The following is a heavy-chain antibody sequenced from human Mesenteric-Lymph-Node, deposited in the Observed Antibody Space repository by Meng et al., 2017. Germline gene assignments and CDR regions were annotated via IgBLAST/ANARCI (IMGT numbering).Heavy chain of an antibody. CDR1: GYTLTELS. CDR2: FDPEDGET. Sequence: ASVKVSCKVSGYTLTELSMHWVRQAPGKGLEWMGGFDPEDGETIYAQKFQGRVTITADESTSTAYMELSSLRSEDTAVYYCARDRIAGYCSGGSCYGYYYFDYWGQGTLVTVSS. D-gene: IGHD2-15*01. CDR3: ARDRIAGYCSGGSCYGYYYFDY. V-gene: IGHV1-24*01. J-gene: IGHJ4*02.